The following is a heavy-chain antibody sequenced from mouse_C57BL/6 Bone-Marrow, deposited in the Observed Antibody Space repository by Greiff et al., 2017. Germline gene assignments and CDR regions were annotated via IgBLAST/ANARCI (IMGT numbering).Heavy chain of an antibody. CDR2: FYPGSGSI. CDR1: GYTFTEYT. J-gene: IGHJ3*01. Sequence: QVQLQQSGAELVKPGASVKLSCKASGYTFTEYTIHWVKQRSGQGLEWIGWFYPGSGSIKYNEKFKDKATLTADKSSSTVYMELIRLTSEDSAVYFCARHEVLYYYGSPWFAYWGQGTLVTVSA. V-gene: IGHV1-62-2*01. CDR3: ARHEVLYYYGSPWFAY. D-gene: IGHD1-1*01.